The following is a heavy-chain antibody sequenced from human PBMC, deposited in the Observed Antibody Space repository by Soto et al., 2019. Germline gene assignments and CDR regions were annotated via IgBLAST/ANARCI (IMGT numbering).Heavy chain of an antibody. CDR1: GDSISSGDW. J-gene: IGHJ4*02. CDR2: IFHSGTT. D-gene: IGHD2-21*02. CDR3: ARTVYCDNDCFSFDS. V-gene: IGHV4-4*02. Sequence: QVQLQESGPGLVRPSGTLSLTCAVSGDSISSGDWWAWVHQAPGERLEWIGEIFHSGTTNYNPSLKSRVTISVDKSKNQFSLKLSSVTAADTAVYYCARTVYCDNDCFSFDSWGQGTLVTVSS.